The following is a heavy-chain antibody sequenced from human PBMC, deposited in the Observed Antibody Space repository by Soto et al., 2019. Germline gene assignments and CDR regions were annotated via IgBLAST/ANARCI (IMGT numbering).Heavy chain of an antibody. V-gene: IGHV3-7*01. CDR1: GFSFSSYW. CDR2: IKQDGSEK. D-gene: IGHD5-12*01. Sequence: EVHLVESGGGLVQPGGSLRLSCAASGFSFSSYWMSWVRQAPGKGLEWVANIKQDGSEKYYVDSVKGRFTTSRDNAKNSLYLQMNSLRAEDTAVYYCARVTTSGYTGYAFGYWGQGTLVTVSS. J-gene: IGHJ4*02. CDR3: ARVTTSGYTGYAFGY.